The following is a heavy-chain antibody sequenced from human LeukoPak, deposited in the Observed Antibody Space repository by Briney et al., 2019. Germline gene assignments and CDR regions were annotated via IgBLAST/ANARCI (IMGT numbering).Heavy chain of an antibody. CDR3: ARVTARDGYRIDL. Sequence: PRRTLRLSCAASGFTFTDYYMSWIRQAPGKGLDWVSYMSTSGSDTKYADSVKGRFTISRDNAKNSLYLQMNFLRVEDTAVYYCARVTARDGYRIDLWGQGTLVTVSS. CDR1: GFTFTDYY. J-gene: IGHJ5*02. CDR2: MSTSGSDT. D-gene: IGHD5-24*01. V-gene: IGHV3-11*05.